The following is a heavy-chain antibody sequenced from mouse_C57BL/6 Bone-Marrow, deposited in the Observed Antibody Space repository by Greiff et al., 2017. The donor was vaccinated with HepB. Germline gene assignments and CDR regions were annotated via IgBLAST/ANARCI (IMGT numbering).Heavy chain of an antibody. J-gene: IGHJ4*01. CDR3: ARRPTTVDYAMDY. D-gene: IGHD1-1*01. V-gene: IGHV5-4*03. Sequence: EVKVEESGGGLVKPGGSLKLSCAASGFTFSSYAMSWVRQTPEKRLEWVATISDGGSYTYYPDNVKGRFTISRDNAKNNLYLQMSHLKSEDTAMYYCARRPTTVDYAMDYWGQGTSVTVSS. CDR1: GFTFSSYA. CDR2: ISDGGSYT.